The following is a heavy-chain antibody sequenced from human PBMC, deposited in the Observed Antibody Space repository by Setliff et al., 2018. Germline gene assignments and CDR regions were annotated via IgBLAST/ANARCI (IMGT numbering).Heavy chain of an antibody. CDR3: ARVATLIRGVTVNWFDP. CDR2: INPNSGVT. J-gene: IGHJ5*02. V-gene: IGHV1-2*02. CDR1: GYTFTGYY. D-gene: IGHD3-10*01. Sequence: ASVKVSCKASGYTFTGYYMHWIRQAPGQGLEWVGWINPNSGVTNYAQKFQGRVTMTRDTSISTAYMELSSLRSDDTAVYYCARVATLIRGVTVNWFDPWGQGTLVTFSS.